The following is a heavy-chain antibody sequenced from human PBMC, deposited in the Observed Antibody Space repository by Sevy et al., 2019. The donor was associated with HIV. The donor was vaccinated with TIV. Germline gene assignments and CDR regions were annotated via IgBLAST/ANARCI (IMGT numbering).Heavy chain of an antibody. CDR2: INDSGST. Sequence: TLSLTCAVYGGSFSGYYWSWIRQPPGKGLEWIGEINDSGSTNHNPSLKSRVTISVDTSKNQFSLKLSSVTAADTAVYYCARFRNRYSYGPIYFDYWGQGTLVTVSS. D-gene: IGHD5-18*01. CDR3: ARFRNRYSYGPIYFDY. V-gene: IGHV4-34*01. J-gene: IGHJ4*02. CDR1: GGSFSGYY.